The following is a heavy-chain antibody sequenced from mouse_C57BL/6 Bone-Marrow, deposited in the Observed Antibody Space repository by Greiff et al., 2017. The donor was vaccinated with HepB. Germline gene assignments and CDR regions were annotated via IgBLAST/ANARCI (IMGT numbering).Heavy chain of an antibody. Sequence: EVKLVESGGGLVKPGGSLKLSCAASGFTFSSYTMSWVRQTPEKRLEWVATISGGGGNTYYPDSVKGRFTISRDNAKNTLYLQMSSLRSEDTALYYCARPGSSLFAYWGHGTLVTVSA. CDR2: ISGGGGNT. V-gene: IGHV5-9*01. D-gene: IGHD1-1*01. CDR3: ARPGSSLFAY. CDR1: GFTFSSYT. J-gene: IGHJ3*01.